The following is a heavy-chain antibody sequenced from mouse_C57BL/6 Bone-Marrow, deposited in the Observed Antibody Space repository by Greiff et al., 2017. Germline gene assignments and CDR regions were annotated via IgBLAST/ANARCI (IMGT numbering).Heavy chain of an antibody. V-gene: IGHV1-18*01. D-gene: IGHD1-2*01. CDR3: ARFGWAWFAY. CDR2: INPNNGGT. J-gene: IGHJ3*01. Sequence: EVQRVESGPELVKPGASVKIPCKASGYTFTDYNMDWVKQSHGKSLEWIGDINPNNGGTIYNQKFKGKATLTVDKSSSTAYMELRSLTSEDTAVXYCARFGWAWFAYWGQGTLVTVSA. CDR1: GYTFTDYN.